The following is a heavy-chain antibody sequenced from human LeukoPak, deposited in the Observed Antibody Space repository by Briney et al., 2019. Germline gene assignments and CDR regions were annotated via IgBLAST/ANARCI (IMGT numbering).Heavy chain of an antibody. D-gene: IGHD3-22*01. CDR2: INSGGTTT. CDR1: GFAFSTYT. CDR3: LRGDSRDF. J-gene: IGHJ4*02. Sequence: GSLGLSCAACGFAFSTYTMNWARQAPGKGLEWVASINSGGTTTHYAFSVKGRFTISRDNAQNVLYLQMNGLRGDDAAVYYCLRGDSRDFWGQGTLVTVSS. V-gene: IGHV3-21*06.